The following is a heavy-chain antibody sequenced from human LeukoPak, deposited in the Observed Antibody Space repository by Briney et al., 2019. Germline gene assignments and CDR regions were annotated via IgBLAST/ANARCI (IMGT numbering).Heavy chain of an antibody. D-gene: IGHD5-12*01. V-gene: IGHV3-66*01. CDR1: GFTLSNYA. J-gene: IGHJ4*02. CDR3: ARNTDYRFDY. Sequence: GGSLRLSCGASGFTLSNYAMSWVRQAPGKGLEWVSFIYKSGDTYYADSVQGRFIISRDNSKNTVYLQMNSLRAEDTAVYYCARNTDYRFDYWGQGTRVTVSS. CDR2: IYKSGDT.